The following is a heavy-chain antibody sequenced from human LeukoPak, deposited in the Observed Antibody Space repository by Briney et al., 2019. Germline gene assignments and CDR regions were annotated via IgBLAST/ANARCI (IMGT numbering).Heavy chain of an antibody. CDR1: GGPISGTYY. D-gene: IGHD3-3*01. V-gene: IGHV4-61*01. CDR3: ARDPVGNYEHGYYYGMDV. J-gene: IGHJ6*02. Sequence: PSETLSLTCTVSGGPISGTYYWSWIRQPPGKGLEWIGYIYYSGSTNYNPSLKSRVTIPVDTSKNQFSLKLSSVTAADTAVYYCARDPVGNYEHGYYYGMDVWGQGTTVTVSS. CDR2: IYYSGST.